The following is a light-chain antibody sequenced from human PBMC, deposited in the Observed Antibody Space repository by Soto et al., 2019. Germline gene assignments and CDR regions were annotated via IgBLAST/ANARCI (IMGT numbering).Light chain of an antibody. V-gene: IGKV3-20*01. Sequence: EIVLAQSPGTLSLSPWERATLSCRASQSVSRSYIAWYQQKPGQAPRLLIYGASRRATGIPDRFSGGGSETDFTLTISSLQPEDFATYYCQQANSFPLTFGQGTKVDIK. J-gene: IGKJ4*01. CDR1: QSVSRSY. CDR3: QQANSFPLT. CDR2: GAS.